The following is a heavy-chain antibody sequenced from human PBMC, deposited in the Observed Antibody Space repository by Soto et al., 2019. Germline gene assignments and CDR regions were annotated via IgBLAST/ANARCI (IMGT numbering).Heavy chain of an antibody. CDR2: IWYDGSNK. CDR1: GFAFSTYG. V-gene: IGHV3-33*01. D-gene: IGHD6-19*01. J-gene: IGHJ4*02. CDR3: ARDYGSGFDY. Sequence: QVQLVESGGGVVQPGRSLRLSCAASGFAFSTYGMHWVRQAPGKGLEWVAVIWYDGSNKYYVDSVKGRFTISRDNSKNTLYLQMTSLRAEDTAVYYCARDYGSGFDYWGQGTLVTVSS.